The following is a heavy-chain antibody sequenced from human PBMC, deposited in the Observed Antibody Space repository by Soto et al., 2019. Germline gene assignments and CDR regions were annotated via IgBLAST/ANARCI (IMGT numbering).Heavy chain of an antibody. V-gene: IGHV3-30-3*01. J-gene: IGHJ4*02. CDR2: ISYDGSNK. Sequence: PGGSLRLSCAASGFTFSSYAMHWVRQAPGKGLEWVAVISYDGSNKYYADSVKGRFTISRDNSKNTLYLQMNSLRAEDTAVYYCARWNTMIVLHLTGHFDYRGQGTLVTVSS. CDR1: GFTFSSYA. CDR3: ARWNTMIVLHLTGHFDY. D-gene: IGHD3-22*01.